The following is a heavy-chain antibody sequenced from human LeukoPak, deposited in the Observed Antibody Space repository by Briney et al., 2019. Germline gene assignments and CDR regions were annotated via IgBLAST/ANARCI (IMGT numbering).Heavy chain of an antibody. CDR1: GFTFSDYD. V-gene: IGHV3-48*01. CDR3: ARGPPLFDP. J-gene: IGHJ5*02. Sequence: GGSLRLSCAASGFTFSDYDMNWVRQAPGKGLEWVSYISISSNNIYYADSVEGRFTISRDNAKNSLYLQMNSLRVEDTAVYYCARGPPLFDPWGQGTLVTVSS. CDR2: ISISSNNI.